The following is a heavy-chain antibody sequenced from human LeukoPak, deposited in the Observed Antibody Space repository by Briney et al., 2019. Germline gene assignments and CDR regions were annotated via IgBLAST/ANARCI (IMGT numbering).Heavy chain of an antibody. CDR3: ARNYGGNSKFFDN. CDR2: ISPNSGGT. Sequence: GASVKVSCKASGYTFTAYYMHWVRQAPGQGLEWMGWISPNSGGTNYAQNFQGRVTMTRDRSISTAYMELSGLRSDDTAVYYCARNYGGNSKFFDNWGQGTLVTVSS. CDR1: GYTFTAYY. D-gene: IGHD4-23*01. J-gene: IGHJ4*02. V-gene: IGHV1-2*02.